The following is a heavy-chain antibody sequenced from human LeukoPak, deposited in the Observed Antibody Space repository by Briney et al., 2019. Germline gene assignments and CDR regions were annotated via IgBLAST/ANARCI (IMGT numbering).Heavy chain of an antibody. CDR1: GFTFSSYA. Sequence: GRSLRLSCAASGFTFSSYAMSWVRQAPGKGLEWVSAISGSGGSTYYADSVKGRFTISRDNSKNTLYLQMNSLRAEDTAVYYCAKDYGSYYYYMDVWGKGTTVTVSS. CDR3: AKDYGSYYYYMDV. D-gene: IGHD4-17*01. CDR2: ISGSGGST. V-gene: IGHV3-23*01. J-gene: IGHJ6*03.